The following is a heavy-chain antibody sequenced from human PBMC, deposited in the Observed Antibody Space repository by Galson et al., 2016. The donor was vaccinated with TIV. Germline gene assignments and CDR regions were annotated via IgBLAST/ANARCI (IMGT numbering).Heavy chain of an antibody. CDR1: GSTFSGYG. Sequence: SLRLSCAASGSTFSGYGMHWVRQAPGKGLEWVAFILYDGNNRYYADSVKGRFTISRDNSKNTLYLQINSLRAEDTAVYYCAKGAAGRLYYYYHMDVWGRGTTVTVSS. V-gene: IGHV3-30*02. CDR3: AKGAAGRLYYYYHMDV. D-gene: IGHD6-13*01. J-gene: IGHJ6*03. CDR2: ILYDGNNR.